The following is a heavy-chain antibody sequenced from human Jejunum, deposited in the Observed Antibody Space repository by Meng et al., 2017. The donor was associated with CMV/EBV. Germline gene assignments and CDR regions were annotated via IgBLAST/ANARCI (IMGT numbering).Heavy chain of an antibody. CDR1: FTFRTYS. Sequence: FTFRTYSMNWVRQGPGKGLEWVSSISSASSHIYYADSMKGRFTISRDNAKNSLYLQMNSLRAEDTAVYYCARDAGGVVVPAAPDYWGQGTLVTVSS. CDR2: ISSASSHI. V-gene: IGHV3-21*01. D-gene: IGHD2-2*01. CDR3: ARDAGGVVVPAAPDY. J-gene: IGHJ4*02.